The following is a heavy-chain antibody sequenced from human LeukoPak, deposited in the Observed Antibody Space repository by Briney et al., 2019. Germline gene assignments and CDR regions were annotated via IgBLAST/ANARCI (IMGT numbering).Heavy chain of an antibody. CDR3: ARLGDYGDYRDAFDL. V-gene: IGHV1-46*01. D-gene: IGHD4-17*01. J-gene: IGHJ3*01. Sequence: ASVKVSCKASGYTFTSYYMHWVRHAPGQGLEWMGIINSSGGSTNYAQKFQGRVTITRDTSTSTVYMELSSLRSEDTATYYCARLGDYGDYRDAFDLWGQGTMVTVSS. CDR1: GYTFTSYY. CDR2: INSSGGST.